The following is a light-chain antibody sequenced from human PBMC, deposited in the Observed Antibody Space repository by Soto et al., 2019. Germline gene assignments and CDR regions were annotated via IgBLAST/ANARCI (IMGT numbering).Light chain of an antibody. CDR2: DAS. Sequence: EIVLTQSPATLSLSPGERATLSCRASQSVTSNLAWYQQKPGQAPRLLIYDASNRATGIPARFSGSGSGTDFTLTISSLVPEDFAVYYCQQRNNWPTFGPGTKVDIK. V-gene: IGKV3-11*01. CDR3: QQRNNWPT. J-gene: IGKJ3*01. CDR1: QSVTSN.